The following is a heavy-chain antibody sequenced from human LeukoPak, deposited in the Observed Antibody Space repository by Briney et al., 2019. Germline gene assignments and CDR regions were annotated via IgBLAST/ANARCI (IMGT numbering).Heavy chain of an antibody. CDR1: GFTFSSYG. CDR3: AKSGIAAAGQKGYFDY. CDR2: MSNDGSNK. V-gene: IGHV3-30*18. J-gene: IGHJ4*02. Sequence: TGGSLRLSGAASGFTFSSYGMHWVRQAPGKGLEWVAVMSNDGSNKYYAVPVKGRFTISRDNSKNTLYLQMNSLRAEDTAIYYCAKSGIAAAGQKGYFDYWGQGTLVTVSS. D-gene: IGHD6-13*01.